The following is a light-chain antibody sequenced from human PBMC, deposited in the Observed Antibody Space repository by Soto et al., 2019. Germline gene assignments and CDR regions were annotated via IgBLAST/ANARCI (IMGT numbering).Light chain of an antibody. CDR3: QSYDSSLSGSV. Sequence: QSVLTQPPSVSGAPGQRVTISCTGSSSNIGAGYDVHWYQQLPGTAPKLLIYRNSNRPSGVPERFSGSKSGTSGSLAITGLQAEDEADYYCQSYDSSLSGSVFGGGTKVTVL. CDR2: RNS. V-gene: IGLV1-40*01. CDR1: SSNIGAGYD. J-gene: IGLJ2*01.